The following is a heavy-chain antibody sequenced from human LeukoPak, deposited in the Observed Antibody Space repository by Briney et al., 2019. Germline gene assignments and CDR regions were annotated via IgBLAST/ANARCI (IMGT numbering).Heavy chain of an antibody. V-gene: IGHV3-48*04. Sequence: PGGSLRLSCAASGFTFSSYSMNWVRQAPGKGLEWVSYISSSSTIYYADSVKGRFTISRDNDKNSLYLQMNSLRAEDTALYYCASIAVAGTREADYWGQGTLVTVSS. J-gene: IGHJ4*02. CDR2: ISSSSTI. CDR1: GFTFSSYS. CDR3: ASIAVAGTREADY. D-gene: IGHD6-19*01.